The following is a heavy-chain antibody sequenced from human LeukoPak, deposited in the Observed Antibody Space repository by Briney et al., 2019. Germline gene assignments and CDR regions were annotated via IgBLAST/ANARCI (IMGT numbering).Heavy chain of an antibody. V-gene: IGHV1-2*02. CDR2: INPNSGGT. J-gene: IGHJ4*02. CDR3: ARVGPYYDFSRYYFDY. CDR1: GYTFTGYY. Sequence: ASVKVSCKASGYTFTGYYMHWVRQAPGQGLEWMGWINPNSGGTNYAQKFQGRVTMTRDTSISTAYMELSRLRSEDTAVYYCARVGPYYDFSRYYFDYWGQGTLVTVSS. D-gene: IGHD3-3*01.